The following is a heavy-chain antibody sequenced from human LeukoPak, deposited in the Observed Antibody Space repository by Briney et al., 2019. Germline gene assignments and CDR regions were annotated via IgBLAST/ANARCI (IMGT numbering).Heavy chain of an antibody. CDR2: IYSGGST. D-gene: IGHD6-19*01. V-gene: IGHV3-53*01. J-gene: IGHJ4*02. CDR3: ARDYSSGRYYFDY. CDR1: GFPVSDNY. Sequence: GGSLRLSCAASGFPVSDNYMSWVRQAPGKGLEWVSIIYSGGSTYYADSVKGRFTISRDNSKNTLYLQMNSLRAEDTAVYYCARDYSSGRYYFDYWGQGTLVTVSS.